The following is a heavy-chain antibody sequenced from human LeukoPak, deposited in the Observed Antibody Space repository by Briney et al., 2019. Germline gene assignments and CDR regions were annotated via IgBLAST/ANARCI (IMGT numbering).Heavy chain of an antibody. D-gene: IGHD6-13*01. V-gene: IGHV4-34*01. CDR1: GGSFSGYY. Sequence: SETLSLTCAVYGGSFSGYYWSWIRQPPGKGLEWIGEINHSGSTNYNPSLKSRVTISVDTSKNQFSLKLSSVTAADTAVYYCARGRLAAAGTRYFQHWGQGTLDTVSS. CDR3: ARGRLAAAGTRYFQH. CDR2: INHSGST. J-gene: IGHJ1*01.